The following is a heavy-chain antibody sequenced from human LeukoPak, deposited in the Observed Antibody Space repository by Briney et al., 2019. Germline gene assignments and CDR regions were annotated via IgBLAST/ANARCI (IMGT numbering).Heavy chain of an antibody. CDR2: IKGGGGDP. D-gene: IGHD2-21*02. CDR3: AKGGHDFNPFYW. CDR1: GFTFSTYA. Sequence: GGSLRLSCAASGFTFSTYAMGWVRQAPGKGLEWVSSIKGGGGDPFYADSVNGWFTISRDNSENTLFLQLDSLRAEDTAVYYCAKGGHDFNPFYWWGQGTLVTVSS. V-gene: IGHV3-23*01. J-gene: IGHJ4*02.